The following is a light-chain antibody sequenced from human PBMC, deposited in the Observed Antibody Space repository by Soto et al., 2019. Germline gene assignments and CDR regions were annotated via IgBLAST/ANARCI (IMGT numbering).Light chain of an antibody. J-gene: IGKJ1*01. Sequence: DIDTTGAPTILSASLRERVTITCRASQTISSWLAWYQQKPGKAPKLLIYKASTLKSGVPSSFIGTGSGTEFRLAITALLLDRFAPHSCYHYSSYSQLIGEGTQVDI. CDR3: YHYSSYSQL. V-gene: IGKV1-5*03. CDR1: QTISSW. CDR2: KAS.